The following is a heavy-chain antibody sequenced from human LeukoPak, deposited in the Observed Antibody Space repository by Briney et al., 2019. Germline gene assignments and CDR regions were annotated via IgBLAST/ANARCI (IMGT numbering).Heavy chain of an antibody. V-gene: IGHV3-33*01. CDR3: AREYSSSWHYYYYGMDV. CDR1: GSTFSSYG. J-gene: IGHJ6*02. CDR2: IWYDGSNK. Sequence: AGGSLRLSCAASGSTFSSYGMHWVRQAPGKGLEWVAVIWYDGSNKYYADSVKGRFTISRDNSKNTLYLQMNSLRAEDTAVYYCAREYSSSWHYYYYGMDVWGQGTTVTVSS. D-gene: IGHD6-13*01.